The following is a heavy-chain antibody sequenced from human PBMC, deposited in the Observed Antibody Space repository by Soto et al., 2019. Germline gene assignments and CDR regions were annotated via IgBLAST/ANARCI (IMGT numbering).Heavy chain of an antibody. J-gene: IGHJ4*02. CDR1: GGSLSSSSYY. CDR2: IYYSGST. D-gene: IGHD3-9*01. Sequence: XTLSLPCTVSGGSLSSSSYYWGWIRQPPGKGLEWIWSIYYSGSTYYNPSLKSRVTISVDTSKNQFSLKMISFTAADTAVYYCARHRGYYDILTGYYTELNFDYWGQGTLGTVSS. V-gene: IGHV4-39*01. CDR3: ARHRGYYDILTGYYTELNFDY.